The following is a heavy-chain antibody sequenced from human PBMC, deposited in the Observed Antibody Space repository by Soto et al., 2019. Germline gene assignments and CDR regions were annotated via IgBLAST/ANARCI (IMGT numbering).Heavy chain of an antibody. CDR1: GYTFTGYY. CDR3: ARGYSYYYDSSGYSNWFDP. V-gene: IGHV1-2*04. Sequence: ASVKVSCKASGYTFTGYYMHWVRRAPVQGLEWMGWINPNSGGTNYAQKFQGWVTMTRDTSISTAYMELSRLRSDDTAVYYCARGYSYYYDSSGYSNWFDPGGQGTLVTVSS. J-gene: IGHJ5*02. D-gene: IGHD3-22*01. CDR2: INPNSGGT.